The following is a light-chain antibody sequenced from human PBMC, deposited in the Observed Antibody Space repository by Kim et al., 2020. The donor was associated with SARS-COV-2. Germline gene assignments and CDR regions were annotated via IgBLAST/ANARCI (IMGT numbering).Light chain of an antibody. CDR1: QTISSH. CDR2: GAS. J-gene: IGKJ1*01. CDR3: QQYNTRPPT. V-gene: IGKV3-15*01. Sequence: VSPGERVALSSRANQTISSHLAWYQQKPGQAPRLLIYGASTRAPGFPARFSGSGSGTEFTLTISSLQSEDFAVYFCQQYNTRPPTFGQGTKVDIK.